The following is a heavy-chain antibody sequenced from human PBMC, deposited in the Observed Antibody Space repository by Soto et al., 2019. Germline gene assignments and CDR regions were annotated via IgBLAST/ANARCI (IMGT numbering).Heavy chain of an antibody. CDR3: ARDEERYCSGGSCYRLFYGMDV. Sequence: QVQLVQSGAEVKKPGSSVKVSCKASGGTFSSYTISWVRQAPGQGLEWMGRIIPILGIANYAQKFQGRVTIPADKSTSKAYMELRSLRSEDTAVYYCARDEERYCSGGSCYRLFYGMDVWGQGTTVTVSS. J-gene: IGHJ6*02. CDR1: GGTFSSYT. CDR2: IIPILGIA. V-gene: IGHV1-69*08. D-gene: IGHD2-15*01.